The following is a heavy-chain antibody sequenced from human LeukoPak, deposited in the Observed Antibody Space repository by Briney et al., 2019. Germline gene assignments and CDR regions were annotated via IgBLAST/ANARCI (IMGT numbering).Heavy chain of an antibody. D-gene: IGHD2-15*01. CDR1: GFTCSSYW. CDR3: ARDYYCSGGRCYEYGMDV. Sequence: GGSLRLSCAASGFTCSSYWMHWVRQAPGKGLVWVSRINSDGSSTSYADSVKGRFTISRDNAKNTLYLQMKSLRAEDTAVYYCARDYYCSGGRCYEYGMDVWGQGTTVTVSS. J-gene: IGHJ6*02. CDR2: INSDGSST. V-gene: IGHV3-74*01.